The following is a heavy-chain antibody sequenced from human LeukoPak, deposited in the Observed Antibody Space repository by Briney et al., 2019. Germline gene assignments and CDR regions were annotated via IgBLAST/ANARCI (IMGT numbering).Heavy chain of an antibody. V-gene: IGHV3-9*01. CDR2: ISWNSGSI. CDR3: AVMNEAVDY. CDR1: GFTFDDYA. D-gene: IGHD1-1*01. J-gene: IGHJ4*02. Sequence: PGRSLRLSCAASGFTFDDYAMHWVRQAPGKGLEWVSGISWNSGSIGYADSVKGRFTISRDNAKNALYLQMNSLRAEDTALYYCAVMNEAVDYWGQGTLVTVSS.